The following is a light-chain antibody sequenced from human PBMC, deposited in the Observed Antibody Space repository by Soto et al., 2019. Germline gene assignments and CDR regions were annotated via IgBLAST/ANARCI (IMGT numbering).Light chain of an antibody. Sequence: QSVLTQPPSASGTPGQRVTIFCSGSSLNIGSHAVNWYQQLPGTAPKLLFYNSYQRPSGVPDRFSASKSGTSASLAISGLQSEDEADYYCAAWDDSLFAPVFGGGTKLTLL. V-gene: IGLV1-44*01. CDR3: AAWDDSLFAPV. CDR1: SLNIGSHA. J-gene: IGLJ3*02. CDR2: NSY.